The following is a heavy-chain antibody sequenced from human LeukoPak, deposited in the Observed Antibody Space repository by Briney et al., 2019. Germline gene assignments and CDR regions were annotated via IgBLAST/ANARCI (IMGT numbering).Heavy chain of an antibody. D-gene: IGHD1-26*01. V-gene: IGHV4-59*01. CDR1: DGSISSYY. CDR2: IYYSGST. CDR3: ARAPGIVGTTPFGNY. Sequence: PSETLSLTCTVSDGSISSYYWSWIRQPPGKGLEWIGYIYYSGSTNYNPSLRGRVAMSIDTSKNHFSLRLISVTAADTAIYYCARAPGIVGTTPFGNYWGRGTLVTVSS. J-gene: IGHJ4*02.